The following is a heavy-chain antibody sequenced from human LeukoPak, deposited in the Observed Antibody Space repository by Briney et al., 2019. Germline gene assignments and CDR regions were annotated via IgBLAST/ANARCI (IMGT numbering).Heavy chain of an antibody. CDR3: ARGLRDFWSGTYAFDI. V-gene: IGHV4-4*07. CDR2: IYTSGST. D-gene: IGHD3-3*01. J-gene: IGHJ3*02. CDR1: GGSISSYY. Sequence: PSETLSHTCTVSGGSISSYYWSWIRQPAGKGLEWIGRIYTSGSTNYNPSLKSRVTMSVDTSKNQFSLKLSSVTAADTAVYYCARGLRDFWSGTYAFDIWGQGTMVTVSS.